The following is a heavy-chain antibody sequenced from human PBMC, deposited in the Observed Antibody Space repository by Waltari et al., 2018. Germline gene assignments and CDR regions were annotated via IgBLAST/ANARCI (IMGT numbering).Heavy chain of an antibody. CDR2: INTYSSKT. CDR1: GYSFPNHG. J-gene: IGHJ4*02. Sequence: QIQLLQSGPEVAKPGASVKISCKPTGYSFPNHGLSWVRQAPGQGLEGMGWINTYSSKTRYAQKFQGRVFMTRDASTSTAYMEVRSLRSDDTAIYYCARERGEILGTSYFFDYWGQGTQVTVSS. V-gene: IGHV1-18*01. CDR3: ARERGEILGTSYFFDY. D-gene: IGHD1-26*01.